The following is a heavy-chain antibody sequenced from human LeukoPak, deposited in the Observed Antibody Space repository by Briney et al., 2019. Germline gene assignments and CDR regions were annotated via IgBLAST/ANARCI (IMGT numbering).Heavy chain of an antibody. D-gene: IGHD2-21*02. J-gene: IGHJ6*03. V-gene: IGHV1-69*05. Sequence: SVKVSCKASGGTFSSYAISWVRQAPGQGLEWMRGIIPIFGTANYAQKFQGRVTITTDESTSTAYMELSSLRSEDTAVYYCARAYCGGDCYSGYYYYYMDVWGKGTTVTVSS. CDR1: GGTFSSYA. CDR3: ARAYCGGDCYSGYYYYYMDV. CDR2: IIPIFGTA.